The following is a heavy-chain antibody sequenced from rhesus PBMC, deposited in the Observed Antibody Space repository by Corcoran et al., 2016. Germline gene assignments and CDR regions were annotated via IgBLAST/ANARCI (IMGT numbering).Heavy chain of an antibody. CDR3: ARERGGISSDVDY. CDR2: ISGSGGNT. CDR1: GGSLSSNY. V-gene: IGHV4-173*01. J-gene: IGHJ4*01. D-gene: IGHD2-39*02. Sequence: QLQLQESGPGLVKPSETLSLTCAVSGGSLSSNYWNWTRQPPGKALEWIGRISGSGGNTDYNPSLKSRVTISTDTSKNQFSLKLSSVTAADTAVYYCARERGGISSDVDYWGQGVLVTVSS.